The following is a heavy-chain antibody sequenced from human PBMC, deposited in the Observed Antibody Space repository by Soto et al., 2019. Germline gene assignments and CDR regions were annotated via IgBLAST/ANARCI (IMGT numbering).Heavy chain of an antibody. V-gene: IGHV1-3*01. CDR2: MNPDNGTT. D-gene: IGHD3-16*01. CDR1: RYIFTSYG. J-gene: IGHJ4*02. Sequence: GASVKVSCKASRYIFTSYGIHWVRQAPGQRLEWMGYMNPDNGTTKYSQKFQGRVTMIRDTSASTAYMELRNLKSDDTAVYYCAIQDGGVVYWGQGTLVTVSS. CDR3: AIQDGGVVY.